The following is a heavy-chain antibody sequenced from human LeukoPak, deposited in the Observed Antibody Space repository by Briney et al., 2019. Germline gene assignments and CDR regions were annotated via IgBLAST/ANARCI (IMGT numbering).Heavy chain of an antibody. CDR1: GFTFSSYA. CDR3: ARDLRQGWYFDL. CDR2: IYSGGNT. V-gene: IGHV3-66*01. D-gene: IGHD6-25*01. Sequence: PGGSLRLSCAASGFTFSSYAMSWVRQAPGKGLEWVSIIYSGGNTYYADSVKGRFTISRDSSKNTLYLQMNSLRAEDTAVYYCARDLRQGWYFDLWGRGTLVTVSS. J-gene: IGHJ2*01.